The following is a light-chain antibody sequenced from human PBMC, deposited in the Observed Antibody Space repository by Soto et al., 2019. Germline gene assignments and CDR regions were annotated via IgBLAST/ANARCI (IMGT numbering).Light chain of an antibody. V-gene: IGLV2-14*01. CDR2: DVS. CDR1: SGDVGSYNY. Sequence: QSVLTQPASVSGSPGQSITISCTGTSGDVGSYNYVSWYQQHPGKAPKLMIYDVSNRPSGVSNRFSGSKSGNTASLTISGLQADDEADYYCSSHRSSSTYVFGTGTKLTVL. CDR3: SSHRSSSTYV. J-gene: IGLJ1*01.